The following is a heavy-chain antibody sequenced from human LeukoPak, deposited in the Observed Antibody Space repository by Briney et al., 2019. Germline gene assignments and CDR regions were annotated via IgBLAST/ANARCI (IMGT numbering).Heavy chain of an antibody. J-gene: IGHJ4*02. CDR3: ARAMGAAAAGTYFDY. CDR2: IYPGDSDT. Sequence: GESLKISCKGSGYSFTSYWSGWVRQMPGKGLEWMGIIYPGDSDTRYSPSFQGQVTISADKSISTAYLQWSSLKASDTAMYYCARAMGAAAAGTYFDYWGQGTLVTVSS. V-gene: IGHV5-51*01. CDR1: GYSFTSYW. D-gene: IGHD6-13*01.